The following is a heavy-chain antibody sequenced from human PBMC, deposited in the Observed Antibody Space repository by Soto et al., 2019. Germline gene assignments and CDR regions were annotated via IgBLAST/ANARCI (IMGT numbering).Heavy chain of an antibody. D-gene: IGHD6-19*01. CDR2: INAGNGNT. CDR1: GYTFTGYA. CDR3: AKGGRQWLVTSDFNY. V-gene: IGHV1-3*01. J-gene: IGHJ4*02. Sequence: GASVKVSCKASGYTFTGYAMHWVRQAPGQRLEWMGWINAGNGNTKYSQKFQGRVTITRDTSASTAYMELSSLRSEDTAVYYCAKGGRQWLVTSDFNYWGQGALVTVSS.